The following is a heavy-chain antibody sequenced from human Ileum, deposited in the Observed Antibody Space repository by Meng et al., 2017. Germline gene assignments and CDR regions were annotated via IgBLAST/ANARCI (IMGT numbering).Heavy chain of an antibody. V-gene: IGHV3-74*01. CDR2: MNGDGSST. CDR1: GFTFRTYW. D-gene: IGHD5-12*01. CDR3: ATGGSGYYGY. J-gene: IGHJ4*02. Sequence: GESLKISCAASGFTFRTYWMHWVRQAPGKGLVWVSRMNGDGSSTNYADSVKGRFIISRDNAKNTLYLQMSRLTADDTAVYFCATGGSGYYGYWGQGTLVTVSS.